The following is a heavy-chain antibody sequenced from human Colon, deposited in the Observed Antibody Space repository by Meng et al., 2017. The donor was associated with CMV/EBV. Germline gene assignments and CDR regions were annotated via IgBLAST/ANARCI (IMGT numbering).Heavy chain of an antibody. CDR3: ARGDYGSGSYYNSYYYYGMDV. Sequence: GGSLRLSCAASGFTFSSYDMHWVRQATGKGLEWVSAIGTAGDTYYPGSVKGRFTISRENAKNSLYLQMNSLRAGGTAVYYCARGDYGSGSYYNSYYYYGMDVWGQGTTVTVSS. J-gene: IGHJ6*02. CDR2: IGTAGDT. V-gene: IGHV3-13*01. D-gene: IGHD3-10*01. CDR1: GFTFSSYD.